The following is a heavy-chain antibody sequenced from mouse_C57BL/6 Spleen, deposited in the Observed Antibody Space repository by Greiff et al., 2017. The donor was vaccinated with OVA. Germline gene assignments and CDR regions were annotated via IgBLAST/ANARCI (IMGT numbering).Heavy chain of an antibody. CDR2: IYPGDGDT. V-gene: IGHV1-82*01. J-gene: IGHJ3*01. Sequence: QVQLKQSGPELVKPGASVKISCKASGYAFSSSWMNWVKQRPGKGLEWIGRIYPGDGDTNYNGKFKGKATLTADKSSSTAYMQLSSLTSEDSAVYFCARSAQATVTWFAYWGQGTLVTVSA. CDR1: GYAFSSSW. CDR3: ARSAQATVTWFAY. D-gene: IGHD3-2*02.